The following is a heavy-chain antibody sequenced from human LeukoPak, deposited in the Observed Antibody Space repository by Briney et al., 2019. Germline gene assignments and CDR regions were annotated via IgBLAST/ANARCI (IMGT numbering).Heavy chain of an antibody. CDR1: GFTFSRYS. Sequence: GGSLRLSCAASGFTFSRYSMNWLRPAPGKGLEWVSYISNRISTIYYADSVKGRFTISRDNAKNSLYLQMNSLRDEDTAVYYCARDLDYYGSGNDYWGQGTLVTVSS. J-gene: IGHJ4*02. D-gene: IGHD3-10*01. CDR2: ISNRISTI. CDR3: ARDLDYYGSGNDY. V-gene: IGHV3-48*02.